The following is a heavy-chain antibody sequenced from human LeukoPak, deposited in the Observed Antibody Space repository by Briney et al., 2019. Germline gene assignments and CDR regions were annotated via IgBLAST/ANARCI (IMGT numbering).Heavy chain of an antibody. D-gene: IGHD6-13*01. V-gene: IGHV3-30*04. J-gene: IGHJ6*02. CDR1: GFTFSSYA. Sequence: PGRSLRLSCAASGFTFSSYAMHWVRQAPGKGLEWVAVISYDGSNKYYADSVKGRFTISRDNSKNALYLQMNSLRAEDTAVYYCARDLLVPFGTRYYYYGMDVWGQGTTVTVSS. CDR3: ARDLLVPFGTRYYYYGMDV. CDR2: ISYDGSNK.